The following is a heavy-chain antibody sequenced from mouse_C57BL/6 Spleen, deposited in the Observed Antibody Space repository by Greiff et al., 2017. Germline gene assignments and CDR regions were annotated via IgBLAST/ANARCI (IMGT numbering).Heavy chain of an antibody. CDR3: TRVRELGRFDY. CDR1: GYTFTDYE. J-gene: IGHJ2*01. Sequence: VQLVESGAELVRPGASVTLSCKASGYTFTDYEMHWVKQTPVHGLEWIGAIDPETGGTAYNQKFKGKAILTADKSSSTAYMELRSLTSEDSAVYYCTRVRELGRFDYGGQGTTLTVSS. D-gene: IGHD4-1*01. CDR2: IDPETGGT. V-gene: IGHV1-15*01.